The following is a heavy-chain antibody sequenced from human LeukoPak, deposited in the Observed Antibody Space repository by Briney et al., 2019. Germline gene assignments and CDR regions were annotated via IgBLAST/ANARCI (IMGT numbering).Heavy chain of an antibody. D-gene: IGHD2-2*01. CDR1: GYTLTELS. CDR3: ARSPDIVVVPAAIGEDY. CDR2: FDPEDGET. J-gene: IGHJ4*02. Sequence: ASVKVSCKVSGYTLTELSMHWVRQAPGKGLEWMGGFDPEDGETIYAQKFQGRVTMTEDTSTDTAYMELSSVRSEDTAVYYCARSPDIVVVPAAIGEDYWGQGTLVTVSS. V-gene: IGHV1-24*01.